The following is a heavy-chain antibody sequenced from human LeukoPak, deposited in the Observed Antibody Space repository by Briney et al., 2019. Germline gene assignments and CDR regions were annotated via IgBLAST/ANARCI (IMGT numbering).Heavy chain of an antibody. V-gene: IGHV3-23*01. D-gene: IGHD2-2*02. CDR1: GFTFSSYA. J-gene: IGHJ4*02. CDR2: ISGSGGST. Sequence: GGSLRLSCAASGFTFSSYAMSWVRQAPGKRLEWVSAISGSGGSTYYADSVKGRFTISRDNSKNTLYLQMNSLRAEDTAVYYCAKDGFYCSSTSCYKAGFDYWGQGTLVTVSS. CDR3: AKDGFYCSSTSCYKAGFDY.